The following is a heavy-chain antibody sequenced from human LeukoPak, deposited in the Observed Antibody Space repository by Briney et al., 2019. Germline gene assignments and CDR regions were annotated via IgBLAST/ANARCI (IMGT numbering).Heavy chain of an antibody. V-gene: IGHV4-59*12. Sequence: PSETLSLTCNVSGGSISSYYWNWIRQPPGKGLEWIGYIYYSGSTNYNPSLKSRVTISVDTSKNQFSLKLSSVTAADTAVYYCARDRITMVRRIYYYGMDVWGQGTTVTVSS. J-gene: IGHJ6*02. D-gene: IGHD3-10*01. CDR2: IYYSGST. CDR1: GGSISSYY. CDR3: ARDRITMVRRIYYYGMDV.